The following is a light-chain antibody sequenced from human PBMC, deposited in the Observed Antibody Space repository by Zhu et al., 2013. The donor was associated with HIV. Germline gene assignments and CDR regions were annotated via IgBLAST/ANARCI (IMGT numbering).Light chain of an antibody. J-gene: IGKJ2*03. Sequence: EIVLTQSPGTLSLSPGERATLSCRASQSVSDNYLAWYQQKAGLAPRLLIYGASTRATGIPDRFSGSGSGTDFTLTISRLEPEDFAVYYCQQYGSSLYSFGQGTKLEIK. CDR3: QQYGSSLYS. V-gene: IGKV3-20*01. CDR2: GAS. CDR1: QSVSDNY.